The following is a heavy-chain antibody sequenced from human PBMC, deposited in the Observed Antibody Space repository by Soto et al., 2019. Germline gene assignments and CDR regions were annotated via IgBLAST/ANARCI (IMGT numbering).Heavy chain of an antibody. D-gene: IGHD6-13*01. CDR1: GFSLSTSGGG. J-gene: IGHJ5*02. V-gene: IGHV2-5*02. Sequence: QITLKESGPTLVKPTQTLTLTCTFSGFSLSTSGGGVGWIRQPPGKALEWLALIYWDDDTRYSPSLKSRLTITKDTSKNQVVLTMTNMDPLDTATYYCAHRHAQQQLVSEGFDPWGQGTLVTVSS. CDR2: IYWDDDT. CDR3: AHRHAQQQLVSEGFDP.